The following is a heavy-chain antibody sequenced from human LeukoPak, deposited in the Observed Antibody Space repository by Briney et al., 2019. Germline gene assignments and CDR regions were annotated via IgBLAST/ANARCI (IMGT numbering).Heavy chain of an antibody. Sequence: PGGSLRLSCAASGFTLSSYGMHWVRQAPGKGLEWVTVISYDGSNKYYADSVKGRFTISRDNSKNTLYLQMNSLRAEDTAVYYCAKDRFTYCGGDCYFDYWGQGTLVTVSS. D-gene: IGHD2-21*02. CDR1: GFTLSSYG. CDR2: ISYDGSNK. J-gene: IGHJ4*02. CDR3: AKDRFTYCGGDCYFDY. V-gene: IGHV3-30*18.